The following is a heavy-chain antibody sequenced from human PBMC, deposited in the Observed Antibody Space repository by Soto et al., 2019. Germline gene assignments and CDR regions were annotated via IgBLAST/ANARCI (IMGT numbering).Heavy chain of an antibody. CDR1: GYTFTGYY. V-gene: IGHV1-2*04. CDR2: VNPNSGGT. J-gene: IGHJ4*02. CDR3: VTSRVSITVAGETEYYSDY. D-gene: IGHD6-19*01. Sequence: GASVKVSCKASGYTFTGYYIHWVRQAPGQGLEWMGWVNPNSGGTNYAQKFQGWVTMTRDTSISTAYMELSRLRSDDTAVYYCVTSRVSITVAGETEYYSDYWGQGTLVTVSS.